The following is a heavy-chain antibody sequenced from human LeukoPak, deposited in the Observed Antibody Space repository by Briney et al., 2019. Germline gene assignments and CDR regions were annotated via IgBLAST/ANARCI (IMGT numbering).Heavy chain of an antibody. CDR3: ARYYYDNSGSIYAFDI. CDR1: GGSIGSYY. D-gene: IGHD3-22*01. Sequence: SETLSLTCTVSGGSIGSYYWSWIRQPPGKGLEWIGYIYYSGSTNYNPSLKSRVTISVDTSKNQFSLKLNSVTSADTAVYYCARYYYDNSGSIYAFDIWGQGTMVTVSS. J-gene: IGHJ3*02. CDR2: IYYSGST. V-gene: IGHV4-59*01.